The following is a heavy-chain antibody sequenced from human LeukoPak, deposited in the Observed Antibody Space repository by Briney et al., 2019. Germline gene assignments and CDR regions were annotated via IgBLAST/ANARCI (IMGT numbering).Heavy chain of an antibody. CDR3: AKDITRYYDSSGYLIGSFDY. J-gene: IGHJ4*02. Sequence: PGRSLRLSCAASGFPFTSYSMHWVRQAPGKGLEWVGVVLYDGSMQYYADSVKGRFTISRDNAKNSLYLQMNSLRAEDTALYYCAKDITRYYDSSGYLIGSFDYWGQGTLVTVSS. CDR2: VLYDGSMQ. CDR1: GFPFTSYS. D-gene: IGHD3-22*01. V-gene: IGHV3-30*04.